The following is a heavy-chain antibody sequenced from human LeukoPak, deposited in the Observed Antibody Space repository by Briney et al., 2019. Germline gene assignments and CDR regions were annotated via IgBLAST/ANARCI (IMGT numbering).Heavy chain of an antibody. V-gene: IGHV6-1*01. CDR3: ARHGWGSAGWFDP. D-gene: IGHD7-27*01. J-gene: IGHJ5*02. Sequence: SQTLSLPCAISGDSVSSNSDAWNWLRQSPSRGLEWLGRTYYRSKWFDDYAVSVKSRITINPDTSKNQFSLQLNSVTPEDTAVYYCARHGWGSAGWFDPWGQGTLVTVSS. CDR2: TYYRSKWFD. CDR1: GDSVSSNSDA.